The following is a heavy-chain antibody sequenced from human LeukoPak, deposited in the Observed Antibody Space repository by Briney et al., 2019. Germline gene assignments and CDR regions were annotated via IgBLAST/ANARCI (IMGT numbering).Heavy chain of an antibody. Sequence: GGSLRLSCEASGFTFSSYGMHWVRQAPGKGLEWLAVIWYDGSNKYYVDSVKGRFTISRDNSKNTLYLQMNSLRAEDTAVYYCAGSFWSGRHNWFDPWGQGTLVTVSS. CDR1: GFTFSSYG. CDR2: IWYDGSNK. D-gene: IGHD3-3*01. V-gene: IGHV3-33*01. J-gene: IGHJ5*02. CDR3: AGSFWSGRHNWFDP.